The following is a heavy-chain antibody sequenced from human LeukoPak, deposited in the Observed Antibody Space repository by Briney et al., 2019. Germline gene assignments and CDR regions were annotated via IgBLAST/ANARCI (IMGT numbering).Heavy chain of an antibody. CDR2: IYYSGST. CDR1: GGSISSYY. D-gene: IGHD4-23*01. Sequence: SETLSLTCTVSGGSISSYYWSWIRQPPGKGLEWIGYIYYSGSTNYNPSLKSRVTISVDTSKNQFSLKLSSVTAADMAVYYCARGTVAAYGYFQHWGQGTLVTVSS. V-gene: IGHV4-59*01. CDR3: ARGTVAAYGYFQH. J-gene: IGHJ1*01.